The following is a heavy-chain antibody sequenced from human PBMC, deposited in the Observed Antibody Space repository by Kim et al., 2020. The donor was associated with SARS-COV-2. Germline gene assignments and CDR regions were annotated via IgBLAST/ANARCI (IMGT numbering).Heavy chain of an antibody. CDR3: ARDGYKKVYGMDV. J-gene: IGHJ6*02. D-gene: IGHD5-12*01. V-gene: IGHV4-59*01. Sequence: TPARKSGVPISVDTSKNQFSLKLGSVTAADTAVYYCARDGYKKVYGMDVWGQGTTVTVSS.